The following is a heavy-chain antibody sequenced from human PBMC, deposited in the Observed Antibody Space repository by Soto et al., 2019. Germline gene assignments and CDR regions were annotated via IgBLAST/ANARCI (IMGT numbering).Heavy chain of an antibody. CDR3: ARVFDDSSGYPEGAFDI. V-gene: IGHV1-69*01. CDR1: GGTFSSYA. J-gene: IGHJ3*02. CDR2: IIPIFGTG. D-gene: IGHD3-22*01. Sequence: QVQLVQSGAEVKKPGSSVKVSCKASGGTFSSYAISWVRQAPGQGLEWMGGIIPIFGTGNYAQKFQGRVTITADESTSTAYMELSSLRSEDTAVYYCARVFDDSSGYPEGAFDIWGQGTMVTVSS.